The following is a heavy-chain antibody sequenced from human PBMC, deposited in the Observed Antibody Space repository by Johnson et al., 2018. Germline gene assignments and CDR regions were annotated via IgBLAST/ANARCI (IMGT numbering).Heavy chain of an antibody. D-gene: IGHD5-12*01. V-gene: IGHV3-33*01. CDR2: IWYDGSNK. J-gene: IGHJ6*02. Sequence: QVQLVESGGGVVQPGRSLRLSCAASGFTFSSYGMHWVRQAPGKGLEWVAVIWYDGSNKYYADSVKGRFTIPRENSKNTLYLQMNSLRAEDTAVYYCARDWSQVAYYYYGMDVWGQGTTVTVSS. CDR3: ARDWSQVAYYYYGMDV. CDR1: GFTFSSYG.